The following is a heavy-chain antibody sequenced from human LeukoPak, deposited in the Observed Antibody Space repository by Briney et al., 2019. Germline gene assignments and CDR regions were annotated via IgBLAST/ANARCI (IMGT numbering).Heavy chain of an antibody. CDR1: GFAFSSYW. J-gene: IGHJ4*02. V-gene: IGHV3-7*01. CDR2: IEQDGGEK. CDR3: ARLGGSYYTY. Sequence: GGSLRLSCVASGFAFSSYWMSWVRQAPGKGLEWVANIEQDGGEKYYVDSVKSRFTISRDNAKNSLFLQMNSLRVEDTAVYYCARLGGSYYTYWGQGTLVTVSS. D-gene: IGHD1-26*01.